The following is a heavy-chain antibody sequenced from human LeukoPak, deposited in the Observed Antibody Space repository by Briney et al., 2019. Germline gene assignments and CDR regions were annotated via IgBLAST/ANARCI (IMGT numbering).Heavy chain of an antibody. CDR3: ARKLWFGEFPLGP. CDR1: GFTFSSYE. V-gene: IGHV3-48*03. Sequence: GGSLRLSCAASGFTFSSYEMNWVRQAPGKGLEWVSYISSSGSTIYYADSVKGRFTISRGNAKNSLYLQMNSLRAEDTAVYYCARKLWFGEFPLGPWGQGTLVTVSS. J-gene: IGHJ5*02. D-gene: IGHD3-10*01. CDR2: ISSSGSTI.